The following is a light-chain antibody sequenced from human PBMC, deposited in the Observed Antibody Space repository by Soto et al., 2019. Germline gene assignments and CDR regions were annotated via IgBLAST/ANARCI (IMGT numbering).Light chain of an antibody. V-gene: IGKV2-28*01. J-gene: IGKJ1*01. Sequence: DIVMTQSPLSLPVTPGEPAYVSCSSSQSLLHSNGYHSLDWYLQKPGQSPQLLIYLGSNRASGVPDRFSGSGSGTDFTLKISRVEAEDFGVYYCMQALHSPWTFGQGTKVEIK. CDR2: LGS. CDR3: MQALHSPWT. CDR1: QSLLHSNGYHS.